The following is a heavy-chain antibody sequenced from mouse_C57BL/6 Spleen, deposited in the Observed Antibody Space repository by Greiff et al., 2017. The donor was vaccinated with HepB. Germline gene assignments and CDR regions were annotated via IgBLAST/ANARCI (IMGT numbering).Heavy chain of an antibody. J-gene: IGHJ4*01. CDR2: IYPGSGST. D-gene: IGHD2-12*01. CDR1: GYTFTSYW. V-gene: IGHV1-55*01. Sequence: QVHVKQPGAELVKPGASVKMSCKASGYTFTSYWITWVKQRPGQGLEWIGDIYPGSGSTNYNEKFKSKATLTVDTSSSTAYMQLSSLTSEDSAVYYCGYEGYAMDYWGQGTSVTVSS. CDR3: GYEGYAMDY.